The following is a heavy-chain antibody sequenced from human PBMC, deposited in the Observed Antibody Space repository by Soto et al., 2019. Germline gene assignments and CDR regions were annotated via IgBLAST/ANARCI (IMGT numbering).Heavy chain of an antibody. V-gene: IGHV5-51*01. Sequence: PGESLKISCKGSGYSFTSYWIGWVRQMPGKGLEWMGIIYPGDSDTRYSPSFQGQVTISADKSISTAYLQWSSLKASDTAMYYCARRRPPQYYYDSSGYYHTQGTVFWFDPWGQGTLVTVSS. J-gene: IGHJ5*02. D-gene: IGHD3-22*01. CDR2: IYPGDSDT. CDR1: GYSFTSYW. CDR3: ARRRPPQYYYDSSGYYHTQGTVFWFDP.